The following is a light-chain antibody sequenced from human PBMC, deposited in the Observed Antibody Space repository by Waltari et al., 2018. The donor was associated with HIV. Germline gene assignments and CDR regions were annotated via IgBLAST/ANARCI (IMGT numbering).Light chain of an antibody. V-gene: IGLV4-60*02. J-gene: IGLJ3*02. CDR2: LEGGGGY. CDR3: ETWDSSTWV. CDR1: SGHSRNI. Sequence: QPVLTQSSSASASLGSSVKLTCTLTSGHSRNIIAWHQQQPGKAPRYLMNLEGGGGYNKGSGVPDPFSGSSSGADRYLTISNLQFEDEADYYCETWDSSTWVFGGGTKLTVL.